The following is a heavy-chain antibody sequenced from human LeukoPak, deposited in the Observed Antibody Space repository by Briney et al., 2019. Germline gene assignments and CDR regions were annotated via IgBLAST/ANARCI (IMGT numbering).Heavy chain of an antibody. CDR2: INPNSGGT. CDR3: ARDHIVVVPAAKLYYYYYMDV. V-gene: IGHV1-2*03. D-gene: IGHD2-2*01. CDR1: GYTFTGYY. J-gene: IGHJ6*03. Sequence: LGASVKVSCKASGYTFTGYYMHWVRQAPGQGLEWMGWINPNSGGTNYAQKFQGRVTMTRDTSISTAYMELSRLRSDDTAVYYCARDHIVVVPAAKLYYYYYMDVWGKGTTVTASS.